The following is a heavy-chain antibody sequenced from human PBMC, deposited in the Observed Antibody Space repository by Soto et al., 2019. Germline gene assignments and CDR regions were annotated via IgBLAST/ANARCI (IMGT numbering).Heavy chain of an antibody. Sequence: PSETLSLTCTVSGGSISSSSHYWGWIRQPPGKGLEWIGSIYYSGSTYYNPSLKSRVTISVDTSKNQFSLKLSSVTAADTAVYYCARLGRADAGAYYSDVWGQGTTVTVSS. V-gene: IGHV4-39*01. CDR2: IYYSGST. CDR1: GGSISSSSHY. J-gene: IGHJ6*02. CDR3: ARLGRADAGAYYSDV. D-gene: IGHD3-10*01.